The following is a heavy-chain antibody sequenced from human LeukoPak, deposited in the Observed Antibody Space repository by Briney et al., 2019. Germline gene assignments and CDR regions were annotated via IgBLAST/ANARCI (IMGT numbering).Heavy chain of an antibody. J-gene: IGHJ4*02. D-gene: IGHD3-22*01. CDR3: VRDMGYYDKV. CDR1: GFTFSTSW. Sequence: GGSLRLSCAASGFTFSTSWMHWVRQAPGKGLVWVSRINPDGGSTDYADSVKGRFTISRDNAKNTLYLQMNSLRAEDAAVYYCVRDMGYYDKVWGQGTLVTVSS. CDR2: INPDGGST. V-gene: IGHV3-74*01.